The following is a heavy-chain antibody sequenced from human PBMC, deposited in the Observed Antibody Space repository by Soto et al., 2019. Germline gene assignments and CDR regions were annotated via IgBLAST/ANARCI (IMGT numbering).Heavy chain of an antibody. CDR3: AAEVEGTYDSSPLRNYYYSGMDV. Sequence: QMQLVQSGPEVKKPGTSVKVSCKASGFTFTSSAVQWVRQARGQRLEWIGWIVVGSGNTNYAQKFQERVTITRDMSTSPAYMELSSRGSEDTAVYYCAAEVEGTYDSSPLRNYYYSGMDVWGKGTTATAPS. J-gene: IGHJ6*04. CDR2: IVVGSGNT. D-gene: IGHD3-22*01. CDR1: GFTFTSSA. V-gene: IGHV1-58*01.